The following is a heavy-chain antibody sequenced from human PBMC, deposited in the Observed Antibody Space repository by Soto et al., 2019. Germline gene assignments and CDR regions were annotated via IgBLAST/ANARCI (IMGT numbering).Heavy chain of an antibody. V-gene: IGHV1-69*13. CDR2: IIPIFGTA. CDR3: ARDRQWEAYYYYYGMDV. CDR1: GGTFSSYA. Sequence: ASVKVSCKASGGTFSSYAISWARQAPGQGLEWMGGIIPIFGTANYAQKFQGRVTITADESTSTAYMELSSLRSEDTAVYYCARDRQWEAYYYYYGMDVWGQGTTVTVSS. J-gene: IGHJ6*02. D-gene: IGHD1-26*01.